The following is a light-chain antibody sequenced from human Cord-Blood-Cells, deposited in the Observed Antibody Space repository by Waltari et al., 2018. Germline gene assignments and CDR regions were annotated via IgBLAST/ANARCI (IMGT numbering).Light chain of an antibody. CDR2: AAS. V-gene: IGKV1-39*01. Sequence: DMQMTQSPSSLSCSVVDRVTTTCRASQSISSYLIWYQQKPGKAPKLLIYAASSLQTGVPSRFSGSGSGTDFTLTISSLQPEDFATYYCQQNNSTPYTFGQGTKLEIK. CDR3: QQNNSTPYT. J-gene: IGKJ2*01. CDR1: QSISSY.